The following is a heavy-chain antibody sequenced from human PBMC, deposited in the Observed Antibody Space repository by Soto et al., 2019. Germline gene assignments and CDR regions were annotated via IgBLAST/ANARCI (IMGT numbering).Heavy chain of an antibody. V-gene: IGHV4-59*02. CDR1: GASVRVQY. D-gene: IGHD3-16*01. Sequence: PSETLSLTCIVSGASVRVQYWTWIRQPPGKRLEFIGYIFSVVRTKYNPSLESRVTISVDTSKNQFSLRLTSVAATDTAVYYCARTLDYGHMDVWGKGTTVTVSS. CDR2: IFSVVRT. CDR3: ARTLDYGHMDV. J-gene: IGHJ6*03.